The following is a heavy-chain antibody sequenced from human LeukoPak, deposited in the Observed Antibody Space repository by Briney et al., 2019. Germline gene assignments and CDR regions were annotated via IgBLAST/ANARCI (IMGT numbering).Heavy chain of an antibody. CDR3: ARERGGNSGFDP. V-gene: IGHV1-2*02. D-gene: IGHD4-23*01. CDR2: INANSGGT. CDR1: GYTFTAYY. J-gene: IGHJ5*02. Sequence: GASVKVSCKSSGYTFTAYYMHWVRQAPGQGLEWMGWINANSGGTSYAQKFQGRVTMTRDTSITTAYMELSRLISDDTAVYYCARERGGNSGFDPWGQGTLVTVSS.